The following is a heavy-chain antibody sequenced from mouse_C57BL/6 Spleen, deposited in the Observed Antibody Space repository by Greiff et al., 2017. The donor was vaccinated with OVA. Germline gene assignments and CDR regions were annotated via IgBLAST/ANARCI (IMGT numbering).Heavy chain of an antibody. V-gene: IGHV5-4*01. CDR2: ISDGGSYT. CDR1: GFTFSSYA. D-gene: IGHD1-3*01. Sequence: EVMLVESGGGLVKPGGSLKLSCAASGFTFSSYAMSWVRQTPEKRLEWVATISDGGSYTYYPENVKGRFTISRDNAKNNLYLQMSHLKSEDTAMYYCARDELAYWGQGTLVTVSA. CDR3: ARDELAY. J-gene: IGHJ3*01.